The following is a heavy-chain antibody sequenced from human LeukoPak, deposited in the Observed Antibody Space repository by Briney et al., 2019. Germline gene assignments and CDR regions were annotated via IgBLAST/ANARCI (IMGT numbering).Heavy chain of an antibody. CDR3: ARRYYYYYGMDV. V-gene: IGHV4-39*01. Sequence: SETLSLTCTVSGGSISSSSYYWCWIRQPPGKGLEWIGSIYYSGSTYYNPSLKSRVTISVDTSKNQFSLKLSSVTAADTAVYYCARRYYYYYGMDVWGQGTTVTVSS. CDR1: GGSISSSSYY. J-gene: IGHJ6*02. CDR2: IYYSGST.